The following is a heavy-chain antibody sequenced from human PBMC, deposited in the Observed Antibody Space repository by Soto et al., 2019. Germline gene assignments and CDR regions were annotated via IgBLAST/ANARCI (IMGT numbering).Heavy chain of an antibody. J-gene: IGHJ4*02. D-gene: IGHD2-15*01. CDR1: GFSLSTSGVG. V-gene: IGHV2-5*02. CDR3: AHRPSYCSGGSCYSGFDY. Sequence: QITLKESGPTLVKPTQTLTLTCTFSGFSLSTSGVGVGWIRQPPGKALEWLALIYWDDDKRYSPSLKSRLTITKDTSKNQVVLTMTNMDPVDTATYYCAHRPSYCSGGSCYSGFDYWGQGALVTVSS. CDR2: IYWDDDK.